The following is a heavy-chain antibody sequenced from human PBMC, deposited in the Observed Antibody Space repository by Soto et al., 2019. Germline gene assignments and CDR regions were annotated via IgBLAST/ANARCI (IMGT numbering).Heavy chain of an antibody. CDR3: ARHKDTSSRYLLPDY. D-gene: IGHD6-13*01. CDR2: VYYRGNT. J-gene: IGHJ4*02. V-gene: IGHV4-39*01. Sequence: SEPLSLTCTVSGGSIISSSYYWGWIRQPPGKGLEWIGSVYYRGNTYYNPSLKSRVTTSVDTSKNQFSLKLYSVTAADTALYYCARHKDTSSRYLLPDYWGQGTLVTVSS. CDR1: GGSIISSSYY.